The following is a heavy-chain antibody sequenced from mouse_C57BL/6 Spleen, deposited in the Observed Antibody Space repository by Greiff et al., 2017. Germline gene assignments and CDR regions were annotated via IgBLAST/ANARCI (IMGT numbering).Heavy chain of an antibody. Sequence: DVMLVEPGGGLVKPGGSLKLSCAASGFTFSSYTMSWVRQTPEKRLEWVATISGGGGNTYYPDSVKGRFTISRDNAKNTLYLQMSSLRSEDTALYYCARRTTVVPYYFDYWGQGTTLTVSS. J-gene: IGHJ2*01. CDR3: ARRTTVVPYYFDY. V-gene: IGHV5-9*01. D-gene: IGHD1-1*01. CDR1: GFTFSSYT. CDR2: ISGGGGNT.